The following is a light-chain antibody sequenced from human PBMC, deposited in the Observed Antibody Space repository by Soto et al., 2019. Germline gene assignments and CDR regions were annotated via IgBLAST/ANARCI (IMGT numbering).Light chain of an antibody. J-gene: IGKJ5*01. CDR1: QSVSSN. V-gene: IGKV3-15*01. Sequence: DIVMTQSPATLSVSPGERATLSCRASQSVSSNLAWYQQKPGKAPRLLIYGASTRATGIPAGFSGSGSGTEFTLTISSLQSEDFAVYYCQQYNNWPPITFGQGTRLEIK. CDR3: QQYNNWPPIT. CDR2: GAS.